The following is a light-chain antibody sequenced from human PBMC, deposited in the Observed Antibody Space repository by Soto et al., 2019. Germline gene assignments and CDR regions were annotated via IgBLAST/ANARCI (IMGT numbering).Light chain of an antibody. CDR2: TAS. J-gene: IGKJ4*02. Sequence: IQMTQSPSSLSASVGDRVTITCPASQGVSDDVAWYQQKPGKAPKLLIYTASTLQSGVSSRFSCSGSGTDFTLTISGLQPEDLATYYCLQESNLPLTVSGETNVEIK. CDR3: LQESNLPLT. CDR1: QGVSDD. V-gene: IGKV1-6*01.